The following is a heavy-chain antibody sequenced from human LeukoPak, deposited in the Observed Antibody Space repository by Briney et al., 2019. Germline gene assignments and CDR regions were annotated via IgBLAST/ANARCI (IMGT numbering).Heavy chain of an antibody. Sequence: NPSETLSLTCTVSGGSLSSYYWSWIRQPAGKGLEWIGRIYPSGYTNHNPSLKSRVTMSVDTSKNQFSLKLSSVTAADTAVFYCARLRTGGQYYFDYWGQGTLVTVSS. CDR1: GGSLSSYY. CDR3: ARLRTGGQYYFDY. CDR2: IYPSGYT. D-gene: IGHD3-16*01. J-gene: IGHJ4*02. V-gene: IGHV4-4*07.